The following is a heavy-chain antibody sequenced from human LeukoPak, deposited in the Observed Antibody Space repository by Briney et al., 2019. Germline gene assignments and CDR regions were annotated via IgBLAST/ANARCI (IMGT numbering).Heavy chain of an antibody. CDR1: GGSISSYY. CDR2: IYTSGST. Sequence: SETLSLTCTVSGGSISSYYWSWIRQPAGKGLEWIGRIYTSGSTNYNPSLKSRVTMSVDTSKNQFSLKLTSVTAADTAVYYCARVPIAARPNYYYYRDVWGKGTTVTVSS. D-gene: IGHD6-6*01. CDR3: ARVPIAARPNYYYYRDV. V-gene: IGHV4-4*07. J-gene: IGHJ6*03.